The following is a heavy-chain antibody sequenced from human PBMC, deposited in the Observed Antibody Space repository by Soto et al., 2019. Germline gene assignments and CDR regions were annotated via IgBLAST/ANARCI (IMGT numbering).Heavy chain of an antibody. V-gene: IGHV1-46*01. CDR1: GYTFTSYY. CDR2: INPSGGST. J-gene: IGHJ6*02. Sequence: SVKVSCKASGYTFTSYYMHWVRQAPGQGLEWMGIINPSGGSTSYAQKFQGRVTMTRDTSTSTVYMELSSLRSEDTAVYYCARDRYYDFWSGYYTGLWYYGMDVWGQGTTVTVSS. D-gene: IGHD3-3*01. CDR3: ARDRYYDFWSGYYTGLWYYGMDV.